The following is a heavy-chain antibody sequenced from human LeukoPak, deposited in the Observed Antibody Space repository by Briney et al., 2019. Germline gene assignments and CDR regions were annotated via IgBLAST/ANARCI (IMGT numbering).Heavy chain of an antibody. J-gene: IGHJ4*02. V-gene: IGHV3-48*02. CDR3: ARVRSGWYFDY. D-gene: IGHD6-19*01. Sequence: PGGSLRLSCAASGFTFSSYSMNWVRQAPGKGLEWVSYISSSSSTIYYADSVKGRFTISRDNAKNSLYLQMNNLTDEDTAVYYCARVRSGWYFDYWGQGTLVTVSS. CDR2: ISSSSSTI. CDR1: GFTFSSYS.